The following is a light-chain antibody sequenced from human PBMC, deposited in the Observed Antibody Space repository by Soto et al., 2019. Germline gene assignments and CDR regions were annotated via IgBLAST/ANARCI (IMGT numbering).Light chain of an antibody. CDR2: AAS. V-gene: IGKV1-9*01. Sequence: DIQLTQSPSFVSASVGERVTITCRASQDIGRYLAWYQQKPGEAPKLLISAASTLQSGVPSRFSGSGSWTEFTFTISYLLFEDFETYFCQQLYSYSSFGQRTRLETK. J-gene: IGKJ5*01. CDR1: QDIGRY. CDR3: QQLYSYSS.